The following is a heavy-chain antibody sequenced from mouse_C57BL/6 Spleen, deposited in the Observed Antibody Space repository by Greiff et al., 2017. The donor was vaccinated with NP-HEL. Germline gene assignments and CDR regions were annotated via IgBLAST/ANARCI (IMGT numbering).Heavy chain of an antibody. Sequence: VQLQQSGPELVKPGASVKISCKASGYTFTDYYMNWVKQSHGKSLEWIGDINPNNGGTSYNQKFKGKATLTVDKSSSTAYMELRSLTSEDSAVYYCARGGFYYYGSSLFDYWGQGTTLTVSS. CDR2: INPNNGGT. CDR3: ARGGFYYYGSSLFDY. D-gene: IGHD1-1*01. V-gene: IGHV1-26*01. CDR1: GYTFTDYY. J-gene: IGHJ2*01.